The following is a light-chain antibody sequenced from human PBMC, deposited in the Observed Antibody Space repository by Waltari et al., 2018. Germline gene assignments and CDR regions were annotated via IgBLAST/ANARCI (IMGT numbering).Light chain of an antibody. CDR2: AAS. CDR3: HQYNDGPPFN. J-gene: IGKJ2*01. V-gene: IGKV1-39*01. Sequence: DIQMTQSPSSLSTSVGDRVTITCRASQSISNYLNWYQQKPGKAPKLLIYAASTLQSGVPSRFSGSGSGTDFTLTISSLQSEDCAVYYCHQYNDGPPFNFGQGTKLEIK. CDR1: QSISNY.